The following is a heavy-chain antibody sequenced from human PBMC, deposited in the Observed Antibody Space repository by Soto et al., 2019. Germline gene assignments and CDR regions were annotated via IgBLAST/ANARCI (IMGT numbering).Heavy chain of an antibody. CDR3: ARTGPYYDFWSCYYPLSPYGMDV. J-gene: IGHJ6*02. Sequence: QVQLVQSGAEVKKPGASVKVTCKASGYTFTSYYMHWVRQAPGQGLEWMGIINPSGGSTSYAQKFQGRVTMTRDTSTSTVYMELSSLRSEDTDVYYCARTGPYYDFWSCYYPLSPYGMDVWGQGTTVTVSS. V-gene: IGHV1-46*01. D-gene: IGHD3-3*01. CDR1: GYTFTSYY. CDR2: INPSGGST.